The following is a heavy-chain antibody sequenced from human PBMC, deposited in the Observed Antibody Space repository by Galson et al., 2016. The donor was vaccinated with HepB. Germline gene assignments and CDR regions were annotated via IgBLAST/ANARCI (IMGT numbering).Heavy chain of an antibody. CDR3: ARELIVVAPDTQHYGMDV. V-gene: IGHV3-30*04. CDR1: GFTFRSFA. CDR2: ISYDGTNE. J-gene: IGHJ6*02. Sequence: LRLSCAASGFTFRSFAMHWVRQAPGKGLEWVAVISYDGTNEYYVDSVRGRFTISRDNSKKTVYLQMNSLRPEDTAVYYCARELIVVAPDTQHYGMDVWGQGTTVTVSS. D-gene: IGHD2-2*01.